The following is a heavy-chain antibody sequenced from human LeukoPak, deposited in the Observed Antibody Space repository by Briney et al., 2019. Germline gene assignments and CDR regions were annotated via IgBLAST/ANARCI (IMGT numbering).Heavy chain of an antibody. D-gene: IGHD4/OR15-4a*01. CDR1: GYTFTSYG. J-gene: IGHJ3*02. Sequence: ASVKVSCKPSGYTFTSYGISWVRQAPGQGLEWMGWINPNSGGTNYAQKFQGRVTMTRDTSISTAYMELSRLRSDDTAVYYCARDLPNGAFDIWGQGTMVTVSS. CDR3: ARDLPNGAFDI. V-gene: IGHV1-2*02. CDR2: INPNSGGT.